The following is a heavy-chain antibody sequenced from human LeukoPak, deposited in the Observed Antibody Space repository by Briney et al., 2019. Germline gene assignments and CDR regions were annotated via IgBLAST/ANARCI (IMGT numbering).Heavy chain of an antibody. D-gene: IGHD1-1*01. CDR2: INPNSGGT. V-gene: IGHV1-2*04. J-gene: IGHJ6*02. CDR3: ARERGGSTYNWNDRTGYYYYGMDV. Sequence: GASVKVSCKASGYTLTCYYMHWVRQAPGQGLEWMGRINPNSGGTNYAQKFQGWVTMTRDTSISTAYMELSRLRSDDTAVYYCARERGGSTYNWNDRTGYYYYGMDVWGQGTTVTVSS. CDR1: GYTLTCYY.